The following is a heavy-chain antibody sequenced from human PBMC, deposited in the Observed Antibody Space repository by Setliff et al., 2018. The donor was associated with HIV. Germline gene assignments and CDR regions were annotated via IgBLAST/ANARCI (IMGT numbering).Heavy chain of an antibody. CDR3: ARREYNYVPRAFDL. D-gene: IGHD3-16*01. CDR1: GFTFSTSW. CDR2: IYTGSNTI. J-gene: IGHJ3*01. Sequence: GGSLRLSCAASGFTFSTSWMTWVRQAPGQGLEWIAYIYTGSNTIFYGDSAEGRFTISRDNVKNSVYLQMNSLRVEDTAVYYCARREYNYVPRAFDLWGRGTVVTVSS. V-gene: IGHV3-48*01.